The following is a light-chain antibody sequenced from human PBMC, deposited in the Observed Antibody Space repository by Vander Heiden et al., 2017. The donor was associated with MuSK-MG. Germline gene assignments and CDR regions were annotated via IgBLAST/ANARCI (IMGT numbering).Light chain of an antibody. CDR3: ASYSRSDTLV. CDR2: DVR. J-gene: IGLJ2*01. V-gene: IGLV2-14*03. Sequence: HSALTQPASVSGSPGQPITISCTGSNSDIGGYNYVSWYQQHPGKAPKVIIYDVRNRPSGVSNRLSGSKSGNTASLTISGLQAEDEADYYCASYSRSDTLVFGGGTKLTVL. CDR1: NSDIGGYNY.